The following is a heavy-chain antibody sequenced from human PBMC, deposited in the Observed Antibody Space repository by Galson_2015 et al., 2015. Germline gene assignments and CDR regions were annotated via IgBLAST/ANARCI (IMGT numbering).Heavy chain of an antibody. J-gene: IGHJ6*02. V-gene: IGHV1-69*13. D-gene: IGHD2-8*02. CDR2: IIPIFGTA. CDR3: ARDHPGGRGGMDV. CDR1: GGTFSSYA. Sequence: SVKVSCKASGGTFSSYAISWVRQAPGQGLEWMGGIIPIFGTANYAQKFQGRVTITADESTSTAYMELSSLRSEDTAVYYCARDHPGGRGGMDVWGQGTTVTVSS.